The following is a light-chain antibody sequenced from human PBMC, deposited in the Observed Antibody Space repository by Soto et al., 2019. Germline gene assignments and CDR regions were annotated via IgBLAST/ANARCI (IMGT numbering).Light chain of an antibody. Sequence: EIILTQSPASLSVSPGERATLSCRASQSVNNNLAWYQQKRGQAPRLLIYGASTRATGIPGRFRGSGSGTESTLAITSLQSEDFAVYYCQHDGTSLYTFGQGTKLEIK. V-gene: IGKV3-15*01. J-gene: IGKJ2*01. CDR2: GAS. CDR1: QSVNNN. CDR3: QHDGTSLYT.